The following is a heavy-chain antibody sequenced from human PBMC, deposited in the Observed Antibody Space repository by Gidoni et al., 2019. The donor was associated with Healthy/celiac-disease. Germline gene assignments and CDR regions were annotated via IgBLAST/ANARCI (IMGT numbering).Heavy chain of an antibody. J-gene: IGHJ4*02. CDR2: IYDSEST. CDR3: ARIIAVAGKYFDY. V-gene: IGHV4-39*01. CDR1: GGSISSRSYY. D-gene: IGHD6-19*01. Sequence: QLQLQESGPGLVKPSETLSLTLTVSGGSISSRSYYCGWLRQPPGKGLEWIGSIYDSESTYYNPSLKRRVTISVDTSKNQFSLKLSSVTAADTAVYYCARIIAVAGKYFDYWGQGTLVTVSS.